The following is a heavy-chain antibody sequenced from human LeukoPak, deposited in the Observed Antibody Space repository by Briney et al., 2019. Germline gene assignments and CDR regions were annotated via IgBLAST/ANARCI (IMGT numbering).Heavy chain of an antibody. J-gene: IGHJ4*02. V-gene: IGHV3-53*01. CDR2: IYSGGST. CDR3: ATVGVSAGY. D-gene: IGHD2-15*01. CDR1: GFTFSDEY. Sequence: PGGSLRLSCAASGFTFSDEYMSWIRQAPGKGLEWVSVIYSGGSTYYADSVKGRFTISRDNSKNTLYLQMNSLRAEDTAVYYCATVGVSAGYWGQGTLVTVSS.